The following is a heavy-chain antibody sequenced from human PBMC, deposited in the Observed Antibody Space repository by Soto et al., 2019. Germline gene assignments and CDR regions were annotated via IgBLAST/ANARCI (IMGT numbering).Heavy chain of an antibody. V-gene: IGHV3-23*01. CDR3: AKRAAAGRNWYFYL. Sequence: EVQLLESGGGLVQTGGSLRLSCAASGFTFSTYTMSWVRQAPGKGMECVSAISGTGGSSSYTDSVKGRFTISRDNSKNALSLQMGSLGDSDTLRYYLAKRAAAGRNWYFYLWGRGPLVTVSS. CDR1: GFTFSTYT. D-gene: IGHD6-13*01. J-gene: IGHJ2*01. CDR2: ISGTGGSS.